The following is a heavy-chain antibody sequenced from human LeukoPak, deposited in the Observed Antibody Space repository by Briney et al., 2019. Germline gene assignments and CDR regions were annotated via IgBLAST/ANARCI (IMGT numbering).Heavy chain of an antibody. V-gene: IGHV3-30*04. D-gene: IGHD3-22*01. CDR3: AKDMDYYDSGDY. CDR1: GFTFSSSA. CDR2: ISYDGSNK. Sequence: GGSLRLSCAASGFTFSSSAMHWVRQAPGKGLEWVAVISYDGSNKYYADSVKGRFTISRDNSKNTLYLQMNSLRAEDTAVYYCAKDMDYYDSGDYWGQGTLVTVSS. J-gene: IGHJ4*02.